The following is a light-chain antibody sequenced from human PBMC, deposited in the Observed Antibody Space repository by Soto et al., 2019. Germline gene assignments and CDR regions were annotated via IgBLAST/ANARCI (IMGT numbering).Light chain of an antibody. CDR2: KTS. V-gene: IGKV1-5*03. CDR3: QQSYSTPIT. CDR1: QIIGSW. J-gene: IGKJ5*01. Sequence: DTQMTQSPSTLSASVEDRFTITCRASQIIGSWLAWYQQKPGKAPKLLIYKTSILENGVPSRFSGSGSGTEFTLSISSLQPDDFATYYCQQSYSTPITFGQGTRLEI.